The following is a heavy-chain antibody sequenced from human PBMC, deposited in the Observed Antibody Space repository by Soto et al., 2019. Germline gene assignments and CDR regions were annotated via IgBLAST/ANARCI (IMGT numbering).Heavy chain of an antibody. J-gene: IGHJ4*02. CDR1: GFSLSSGRMS. Sequence: QVTLKESGPVLVTPTEPLTLTCTVSGFSLSSGRMSVSWIRQPTGKAMEWLAHIFSSDAKSYSASLKSRRTISKDTSKSQDVLTMTNMNPVDTATYYCTRIRGWGWIGPNDYLGQGTLLTVSS. CDR2: IFSSDAK. V-gene: IGHV2-26*01. CDR3: TRIRGWGWIGPNDY. D-gene: IGHD3-10*01.